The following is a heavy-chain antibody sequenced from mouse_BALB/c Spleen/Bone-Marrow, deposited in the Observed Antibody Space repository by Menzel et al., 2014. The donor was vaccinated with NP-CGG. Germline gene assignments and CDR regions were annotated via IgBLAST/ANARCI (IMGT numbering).Heavy chain of an antibody. CDR2: IDPANGTT. V-gene: IGHV14-3*02. CDR1: GFNIKDTY. D-gene: IGHD2-4*01. Sequence: VQLQQSGAELVKPGASVKLSCTASGFNIKDTYMHWVKQRPEQGLEWIGRIDPANGTTKYDPKFQDKATITADTSSHTAYLQLSSLTSEDTAVYYCARMITAYWGQGTLVTVSA. CDR3: ARMITAY. J-gene: IGHJ3*01.